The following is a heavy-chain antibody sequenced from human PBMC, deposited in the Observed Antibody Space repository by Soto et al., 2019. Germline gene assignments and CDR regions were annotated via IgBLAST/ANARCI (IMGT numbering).Heavy chain of an antibody. J-gene: IGHJ3*01. CDR3: ARGLINGDSEVSDF. Sequence: QVQLVQSGAEVRKPGSSVKVSCKASGVTFSSSTISWVRQAPGQGLEWMGRIIPVLGVAKYAPKFLGSLPIIAEEPSSTVYMDLMSLRSEATAMYCARGLINGDSEVSDFWGPGTFITVSS. D-gene: IGHD2-8*01. V-gene: IGHV1-69*04. CDR1: GVTFSSST. CDR2: IIPVLGVA.